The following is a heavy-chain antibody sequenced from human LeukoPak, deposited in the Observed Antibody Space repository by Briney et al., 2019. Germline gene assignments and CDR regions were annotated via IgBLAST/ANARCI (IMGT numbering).Heavy chain of an antibody. J-gene: IGHJ4*02. CDR2: ISVFKGKT. V-gene: IGHV1-18*01. Sequence: ASVKVSCKASDYTFTSYGINWVRQAPGQGLEWMGWISVFKGKTNYAHKFQGRVTMTTDTSTNTAYLELRSLRYDDTAVYYCARDEQAFCGGDCYPILGYWGQGTPVTVSS. CDR1: DYTFTSYG. CDR3: ARDEQAFCGGDCYPILGY. D-gene: IGHD2-21*02.